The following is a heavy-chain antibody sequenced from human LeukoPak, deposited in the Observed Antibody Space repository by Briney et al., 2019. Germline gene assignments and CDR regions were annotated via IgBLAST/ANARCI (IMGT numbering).Heavy chain of an antibody. V-gene: IGHV3-7*03. CDR1: GFTFSKYW. D-gene: IGHD6-13*01. J-gene: IGHJ4*02. CDR2: IDKDGSEK. CDR3: ATYTQFFVAPGTDY. Sequence: SGGSLRLSCAVSGFTFSKYWMRWVRQAPGKGLEWVASIDKDGSEKRYVDSVKGRFTISRDNAKSSVYLQMTSLGAEDTAVYYCATYTQFFVAPGTDYWGEGTLVTVSS.